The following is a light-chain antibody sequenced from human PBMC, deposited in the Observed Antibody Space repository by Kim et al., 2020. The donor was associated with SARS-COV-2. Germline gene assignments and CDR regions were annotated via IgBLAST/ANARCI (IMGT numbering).Light chain of an antibody. CDR3: QQYVRSSWT. CDR2: GAS. Sequence: EIVLTQSPGTVSLSPGERATLSCRASQSLTTNYLAWYQQKPGQAPTLLIYGASSRATNIPDRFSGSGSGTDFTLTISRLEPEDFAVYFCQQYVRSSWTFGQGTKVDIK. CDR1: QSLTTNY. J-gene: IGKJ1*01. V-gene: IGKV3-20*01.